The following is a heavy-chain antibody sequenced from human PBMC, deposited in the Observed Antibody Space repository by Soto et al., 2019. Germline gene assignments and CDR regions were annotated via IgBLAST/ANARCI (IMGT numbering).Heavy chain of an antibody. D-gene: IGHD5-18*01. Sequence: SETLSLTCAVYGGCFSGYYWSWIRQPPGKGLEWIGEINHSGSTNYNPSLKSRVTISVDTSKNQFSLKLSSVTAADTAVYYCERLDSYGYYNYGMDVWGQGTTVT. V-gene: IGHV4-34*01. J-gene: IGHJ6*02. CDR2: INHSGST. CDR3: ERLDSYGYYNYGMDV. CDR1: GGCFSGYY.